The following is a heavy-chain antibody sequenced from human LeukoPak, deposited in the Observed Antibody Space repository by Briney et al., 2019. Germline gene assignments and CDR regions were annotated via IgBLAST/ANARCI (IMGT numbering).Heavy chain of an antibody. J-gene: IGHJ4*02. CDR3: AKDMGTSIAAASDY. CDR1: GFTFDDYA. Sequence: GGSLRLSCAASGFTFDDYAMHWVRQAPGKGLEWVSGISWNSGSIGYADSVKGRFTISRDNAKNSLYLQMNSLRAEDTALYYCAKDMGTSIAAASDYWGQGTLVTVSS. D-gene: IGHD6-13*01. V-gene: IGHV3-9*01. CDR2: ISWNSGSI.